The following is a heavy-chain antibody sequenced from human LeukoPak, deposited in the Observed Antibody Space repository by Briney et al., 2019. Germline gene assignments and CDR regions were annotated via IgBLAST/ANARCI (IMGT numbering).Heavy chain of an antibody. J-gene: IGHJ4*02. D-gene: IGHD5-18*01. Sequence: PSETLSLTCTVSGGSISSSNFYWGWIRQPPGKWLEWIGNMYYSGSTYYNPSLKSRVTMSVDTSTNQFSLKLTSVTAADTAVYYCARHRGYTYGFVDYWGQGTLVTVSS. V-gene: IGHV4-39*01. CDR2: MYYSGST. CDR1: GGSISSSNFY. CDR3: ARHRGYTYGFVDY.